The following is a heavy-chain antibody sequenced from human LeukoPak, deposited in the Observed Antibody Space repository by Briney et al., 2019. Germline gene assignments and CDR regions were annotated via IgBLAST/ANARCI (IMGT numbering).Heavy chain of an antibody. D-gene: IGHD1-1*01. CDR2: FYYSGST. Sequence: SETLSLTCTVSGGSMNTNNYYWGWIRQPPGKGLEWIGSFYYSGSTYYNPSLKSRVTISVDTSKSQFSLKLSSVTAADTAVYYSARRGPQTDYYYGMDVWGQGTTVTVPS. CDR1: GGSMNTNNYY. J-gene: IGHJ6*02. V-gene: IGHV4-39*01. CDR3: ARRGPQTDYYYGMDV.